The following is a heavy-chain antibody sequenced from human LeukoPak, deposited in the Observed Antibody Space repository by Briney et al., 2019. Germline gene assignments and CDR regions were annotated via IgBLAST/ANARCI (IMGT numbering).Heavy chain of an antibody. Sequence: SETLSLTCTVSGGSISSGDYYWSWIRQPPGKGLEWIGYIYYSGSTYYNPSLKSRVTISVDTSKNQFSLKLSSVTAADTGVYYCARGTTVTTANWFDPWGQGTLVTVSS. CDR3: ARGTTVTTANWFDP. J-gene: IGHJ5*02. D-gene: IGHD4-11*01. CDR1: GGSISSGDYY. V-gene: IGHV4-30-4*08. CDR2: IYYSGST.